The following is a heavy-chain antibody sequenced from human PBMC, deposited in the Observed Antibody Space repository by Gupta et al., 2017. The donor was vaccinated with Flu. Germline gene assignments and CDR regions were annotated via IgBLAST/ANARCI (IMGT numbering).Heavy chain of an antibody. D-gene: IGHD1-1*01. J-gene: IGHJ4*02. CDR2: ISSRGAT. CDR1: GFTFSSYE. Sequence: EVQLVESGGGMVQPGGSLSLSCAASGFTFSSYEMNWVRLAPGKGLDWVSFISSRGATYYTDAVKGRFTSSRDNAKNSVYLQMNSLRVEDTAFYYCARGHWDSWGQGTLVTVSS. CDR3: ARGHWDS. V-gene: IGHV3-48*03.